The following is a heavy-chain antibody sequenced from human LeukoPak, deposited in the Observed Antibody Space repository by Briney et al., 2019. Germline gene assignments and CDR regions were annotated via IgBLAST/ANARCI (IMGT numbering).Heavy chain of an antibody. Sequence: KPLETLSLTCTVSGGSISSYYWSWTRQPAGKGLEWIGRIYISGSTDYNPSLKSRVTMSVDTSKNQFSLKLSSVTAADTAVYYCARLGPYSGSWYYFDYWGQGTLVTVSS. D-gene: IGHD6-13*01. CDR3: ARLGPYSGSWYYFDY. CDR1: GGSISSYY. J-gene: IGHJ4*02. CDR2: IYISGST. V-gene: IGHV4-4*07.